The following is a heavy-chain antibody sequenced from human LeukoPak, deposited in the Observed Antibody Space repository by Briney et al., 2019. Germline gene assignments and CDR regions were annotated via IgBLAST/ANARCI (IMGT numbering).Heavy chain of an antibody. D-gene: IGHD3-22*01. CDR2: INPSGGST. CDR1: GYTFTSYY. J-gene: IGHJ4*02. V-gene: IGHV1-46*01. Sequence: ASVKVSCKASGYTFTSYYMHWVRQAPGQGLEWMGIINPSGGSTSYAQKFQGRVTMTRDTSTSTVYMELSSLRSEDTAVYYCVRDGTDYYDSSGYPYYFDYWGQGTLVTVSS. CDR3: VRDGTDYYDSSGYPYYFDY.